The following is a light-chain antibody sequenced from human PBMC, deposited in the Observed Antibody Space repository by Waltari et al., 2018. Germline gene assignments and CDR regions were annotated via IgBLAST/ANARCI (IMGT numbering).Light chain of an antibody. CDR2: WAS. CDR3: QQFYSLPT. V-gene: IGKV4-1*01. Sequence: DIVLTQSPDSLTVSLGETATIHCKSSQSLFYASANQDQSKNDLAWYQQKPGQPPRLLIYWASTRESGVPERFSGSGSDTDFTLTISSLQAEDVAVYYCQQFYSLPTFGQGTKVEIK. CDR1: QSLFYASANQDQSKND. J-gene: IGKJ1*01.